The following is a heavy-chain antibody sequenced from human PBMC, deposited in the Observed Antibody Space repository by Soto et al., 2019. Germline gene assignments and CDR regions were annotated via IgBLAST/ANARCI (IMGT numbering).Heavy chain of an antibody. Sequence: GGSLRLSCSASGFTFSSYWMRWFRHGPGKGLEWVANIKQDGSEKYYVDSVKGRFTISRDNAKNSLYLQMNSLRAEDTAVYYCARRSYSSGWYSFDPWGQGTLVTSPQ. J-gene: IGHJ5*02. D-gene: IGHD6-19*01. CDR1: GFTFSSYW. V-gene: IGHV3-7*03. CDR3: ARRSYSSGWYSFDP. CDR2: IKQDGSEK.